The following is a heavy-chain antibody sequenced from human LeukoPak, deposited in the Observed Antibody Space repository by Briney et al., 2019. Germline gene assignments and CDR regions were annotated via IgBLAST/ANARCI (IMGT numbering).Heavy chain of an antibody. CDR1: GGSFSGYY. CDR3: ARLSVTIFHSWFDP. CDR2: INHSGST. D-gene: IGHD3-3*01. Sequence: SETLSLTCAVYGGSFSGYYWSWIRQPPGKGLEWIGEINHSGSTNYNPSLKSRVTISVDTSKNQFSLKLSSVTAADTAVYYCARLSVTIFHSWFDPWGQGTLVTVSS. J-gene: IGHJ5*02. V-gene: IGHV4-34*01.